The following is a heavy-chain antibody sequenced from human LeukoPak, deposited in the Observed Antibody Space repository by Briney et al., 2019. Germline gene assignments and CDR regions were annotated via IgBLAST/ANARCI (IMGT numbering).Heavy chain of an antibody. D-gene: IGHD6-6*01. Sequence: SVKVSCKASGGTFSSYAISWVRQAPGQGLEWMGRIIPIFGTANYAQKFQGRVRITTDESTSTAYMELSSLRSEDTAVYYCARGSRYYFDYWGQGTLVTVSS. CDR3: ARGSRYYFDY. CDR1: GGTFSSYA. J-gene: IGHJ4*02. V-gene: IGHV1-69*05. CDR2: IIPIFGTA.